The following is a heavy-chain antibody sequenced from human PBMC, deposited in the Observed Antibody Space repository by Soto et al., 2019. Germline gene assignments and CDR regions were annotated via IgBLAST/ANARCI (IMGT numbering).Heavy chain of an antibody. CDR1: GFTFSSFG. CDR2: ISYDGNNK. Sequence: QVPLVESGGGVVQPGRSLRLSCAASGFTFSSFGMHWVRQAPGKGLEWVAIISYDGNNKYYADSVQGRFTISRDNSKSTLYLQMNSLRAEDTAVYYCARQFDSSGWYYYYYGMDVWGQGTTVTVSS. D-gene: IGHD6-19*01. CDR3: ARQFDSSGWYYYYYGMDV. J-gene: IGHJ6*02. V-gene: IGHV3-30*03.